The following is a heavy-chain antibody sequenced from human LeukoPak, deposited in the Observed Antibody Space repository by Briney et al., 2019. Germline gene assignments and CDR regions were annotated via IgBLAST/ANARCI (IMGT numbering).Heavy chain of an antibody. J-gene: IGHJ4*02. CDR1: GGSISSGGYY. D-gene: IGHD1-7*01. CDR2: INHSGTT. Sequence: MSSQTLSLTCTVSGGSISSGGYYWSWIRQPPGKGLEWIGEINHSGTTNYNPSLKSRVTISVDTSKNQFSLKLSSVTAADTAVYYCARGLAKLPPGDHWGQGSLVTVSS. CDR3: ARGLAKLPPGDH. V-gene: IGHV4-30-2*01.